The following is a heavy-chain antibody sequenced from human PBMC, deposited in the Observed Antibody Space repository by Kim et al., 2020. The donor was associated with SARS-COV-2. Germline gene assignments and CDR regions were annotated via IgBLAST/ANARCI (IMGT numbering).Heavy chain of an antibody. CDR3: AKVTSGSSGWFEYFQH. J-gene: IGHJ1*01. Sequence: GGSLRLSCAASGFTFNSYTMSWVRQAPGKGLEWVSGIRDGGGSTKYAESVKGRFSISRDNSKNTLYLQIDSLRAEDTAVYYCAKVTSGSSGWFEYFQHWGQGTLVTVSS. CDR2: IRDGGGST. CDR1: GFTFNSYT. V-gene: IGHV3-23*01. D-gene: IGHD6-19*01.